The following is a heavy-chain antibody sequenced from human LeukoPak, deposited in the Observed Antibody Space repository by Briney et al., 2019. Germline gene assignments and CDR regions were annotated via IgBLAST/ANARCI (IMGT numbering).Heavy chain of an antibody. J-gene: IGHJ2*01. CDR3: ARGRRRCSGGSCYPSWYFDL. CDR2: MNPNSGNT. D-gene: IGHD2-15*01. Sequence: ASVKVSCTASGYTFTSYDINWVRQATGQGLEWMGWMNPNSGNTGYAQKFQGRVTMTRNTSISTAYMELSSLRSEDTAVYYCARGRRRCSGGSCYPSWYFDLWGRGTLVTVSS. CDR1: GYTFTSYD. V-gene: IGHV1-8*01.